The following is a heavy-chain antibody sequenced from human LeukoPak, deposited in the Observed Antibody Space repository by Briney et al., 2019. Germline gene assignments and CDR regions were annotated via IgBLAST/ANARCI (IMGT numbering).Heavy chain of an antibody. J-gene: IGHJ4*02. V-gene: IGHV3-7*04. CDR2: IKFDESER. Sequence: GGSLRLSCAASGFTFSNYWMTWVRQAPGKGLEWVASIKFDESERHHVDSVKGRFTISRDNAKSSPYLQMNSLRAEDTAVYFCTRVTTNGYFEYWGQGTLVTVSS. CDR1: GFTFSNYW. CDR3: TRVTTNGYFEY. D-gene: IGHD1/OR15-1a*01.